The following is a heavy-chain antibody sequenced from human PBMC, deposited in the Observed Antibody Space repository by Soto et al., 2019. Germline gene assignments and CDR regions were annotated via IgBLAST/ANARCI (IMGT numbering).Heavy chain of an antibody. CDR3: ARGRKESSSSCYVD. CDR1: GGSFSGYC. CDR2: VDHSGST. J-gene: IGHJ4*02. Sequence: SETLSLTCAVYGGSFSGYCWSWIRQPPGKGLEWIGEVDHSGSTNYNPSLKSRVTISVDTSKNQFSLKLSSVTAADTDVYYCARGRKESSSSCYVDWGPGTLVTVSS. V-gene: IGHV4-34*01. D-gene: IGHD6-13*01.